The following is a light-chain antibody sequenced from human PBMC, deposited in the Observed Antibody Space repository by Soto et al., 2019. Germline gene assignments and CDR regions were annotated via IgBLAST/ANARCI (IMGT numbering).Light chain of an antibody. CDR1: QNINSLY. CDR3: QQFGSSPGFT. J-gene: IGKJ3*01. Sequence: EIVLTQSPGTLSLSPGERATLSCRASQNINSLYLAWYQQKPGQAPRLLIYGASSRATGIPDRFSGSGSGTDFTLTISRLEPEDFAVYYCQQFGSSPGFTFGPGTKVDIK. CDR2: GAS. V-gene: IGKV3-20*01.